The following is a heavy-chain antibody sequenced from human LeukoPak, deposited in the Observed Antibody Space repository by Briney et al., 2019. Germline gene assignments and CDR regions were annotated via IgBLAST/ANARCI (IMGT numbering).Heavy chain of an antibody. Sequence: GGSLRLSCAASGFTFSTYSMNRVRQAPGKGLEWVANINPHGTEKYYADSLEGRFSVSRDNAKNSVYLQMNSLRVEDAGFYYCGRWGVNAGLDYWGQGSLVTVSS. CDR3: GRWGVNAGLDY. D-gene: IGHD3-10*01. V-gene: IGHV3-7*01. CDR1: GFTFSTYS. J-gene: IGHJ4*02. CDR2: INPHGTEK.